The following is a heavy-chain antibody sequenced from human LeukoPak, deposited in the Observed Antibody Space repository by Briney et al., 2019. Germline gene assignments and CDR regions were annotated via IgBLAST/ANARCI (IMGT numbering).Heavy chain of an antibody. D-gene: IGHD6-13*01. J-gene: IGHJ4*02. CDR3: ARVLLITAGGPIDY. V-gene: IGHV3-23*01. Sequence: GGSLRLSCAASGFTFSSYAMSWVRQAPGKGLEWVSAISGSGGSTYYADSVKGRFTISRDNAKNSLYLQMNSLRAEDTALYYCARVLLITAGGPIDYWGQGTLVTVSS. CDR2: ISGSGGST. CDR1: GFTFSSYA.